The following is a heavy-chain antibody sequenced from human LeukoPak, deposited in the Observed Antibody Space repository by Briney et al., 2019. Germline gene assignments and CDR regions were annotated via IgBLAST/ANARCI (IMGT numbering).Heavy chain of an antibody. Sequence: PSETLSLTCAVYGGSFSGYYWSWIRQPPGKGLEWIGEINHSGSTNYNPSLKSRVTISVDTSKNQFSLKLSSVTAADTAVYYCARLKARMVRGVIITSRGWFDPWGQGTLVTVSS. CDR1: GGSFSGYY. CDR3: ARLKARMVRGVIITSRGWFDP. J-gene: IGHJ5*02. D-gene: IGHD3-10*01. CDR2: INHSGST. V-gene: IGHV4-34*01.